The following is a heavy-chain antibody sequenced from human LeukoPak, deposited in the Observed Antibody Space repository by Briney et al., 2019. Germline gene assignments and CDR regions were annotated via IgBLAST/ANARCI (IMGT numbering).Heavy chain of an antibody. CDR3: ARVWAAAAGEVDV. CDR2: INHSGST. D-gene: IGHD6-13*01. CDR1: GGSFSGYY. Sequence: SETLSLTCAVYGGSFSGYYWSWIRQPPGKGLEWIGEINHSGSTNYNPSLKSRVTISVDTSKNQFSLKLSSVTAADTAVYYCARVWAAAAGEVDVWGKGTTVTVSS. V-gene: IGHV4-34*01. J-gene: IGHJ6*04.